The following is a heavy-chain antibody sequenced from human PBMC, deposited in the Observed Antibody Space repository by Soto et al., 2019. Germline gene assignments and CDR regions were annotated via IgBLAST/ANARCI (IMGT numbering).Heavy chain of an antibody. D-gene: IGHD4-4*01. CDR3: ARDDYSYYYYVMDV. J-gene: IGHJ6*02. CDR1: GFTFSSYS. CDR2: ISRSSSYI. V-gene: IGHV3-21*01. Sequence: EVQLVESGGGLVKPGGSLRLSCAASGFTFSSYSMNWVRQAPGKGLEWVSSISRSSSYIYYADSVKGRFTISRDNAKNSPYLQMNSLRAEDTAVYYCARDDYSYYYYVMDVWGQGTTVIFAS.